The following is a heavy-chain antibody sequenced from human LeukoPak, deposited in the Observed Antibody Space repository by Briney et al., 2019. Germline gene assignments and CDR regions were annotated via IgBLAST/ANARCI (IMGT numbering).Heavy chain of an antibody. CDR1: GFTFDKAC. D-gene: IGHD3-3*01. J-gene: IGHJ6*03. CDR3: TTVPTFSTIFGVPYSGYYYMDV. CDR2: VKIKIHGGTT. Sequence: GGSLRLSCAASGFTFDKACMTWGCQAPGEGLEWVWRVKIKIHGGTTDYAAPVKGRFTISRDDSKNTLYLQMNSLKTEDTAVYYCTTVPTFSTIFGVPYSGYYYMDVWGKGTTVTVSS. V-gene: IGHV3-15*01.